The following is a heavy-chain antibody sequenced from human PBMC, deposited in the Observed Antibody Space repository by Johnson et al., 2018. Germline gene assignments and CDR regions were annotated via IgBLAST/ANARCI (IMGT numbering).Heavy chain of an antibody. CDR1: GFTFSSYG. V-gene: IGHV3-30*18. CDR3: AKDVNSGGYDGNFQH. Sequence: QVQLVESGGGVVQPGRSLRLSCAASGFTFSSYGMHWVRQAPGKGLEWVAVISYDGSNKYYADSVKGRFTISRDNSKNTLYLQMNSLRAGDRAVYYCAKDVNSGGYDGNFQHWGQGTLVTVSS. D-gene: IGHD1-26*01. J-gene: IGHJ1*01. CDR2: ISYDGSNK.